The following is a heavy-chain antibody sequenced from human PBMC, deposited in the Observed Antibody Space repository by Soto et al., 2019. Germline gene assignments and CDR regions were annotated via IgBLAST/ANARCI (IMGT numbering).Heavy chain of an antibody. CDR2: IYYSGST. D-gene: IGHD3-3*01. J-gene: IGHJ6*02. CDR3: ATRYYDFWSGYYTGSKYYGMDV. V-gene: IGHV4-39*01. Sequence: SETLSLTCTVSGGSISSSSYYWGWIRQPPGKGLEWIGSIYYSGSTYYNPSLKSRVTISVDTSKNQFSLKLSSVTAADTAVYYCATRYYDFWSGYYTGSKYYGMDVWGQGTTVTVSS. CDR1: GGSISSSSYY.